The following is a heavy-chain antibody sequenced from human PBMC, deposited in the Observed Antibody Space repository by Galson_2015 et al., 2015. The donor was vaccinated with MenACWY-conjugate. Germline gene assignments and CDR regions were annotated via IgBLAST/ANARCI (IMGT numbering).Heavy chain of an antibody. J-gene: IGHJ4*02. CDR1: GFTFNTYN. V-gene: IGHV3-48*04. CDR3: GTDQNDYGDY. CDR2: ISASRTTI. Sequence: SLRLSCAVSGFTFNTYNMNWVRQAPGKGLEWVSYISASRTTIYYADSVKGRFTISRDNAKNSLYLQMNSLRAEDTAIYYCGTDQNDYGDYWGQGTLVTVSS.